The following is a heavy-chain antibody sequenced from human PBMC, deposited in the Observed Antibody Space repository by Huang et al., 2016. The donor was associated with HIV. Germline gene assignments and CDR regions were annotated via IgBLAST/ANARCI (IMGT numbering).Heavy chain of an antibody. CDR2: ISNTGDTI. D-gene: IGHD2-15*01. V-gene: IGHV3-11*01. J-gene: IGHJ5*02. Sequence: QVQLVESGGGLVKPEGSLRLSCAASGFTFSDYYMAWFRQVPRKVLDWISYISNTGDTIYSADSGRDRFTISRDNAKKSLSLQINSLRADDTAVYYCARGRYRLHPWGQGALVVVSS. CDR1: GFTFSDYY. CDR3: ARGRYRLHP.